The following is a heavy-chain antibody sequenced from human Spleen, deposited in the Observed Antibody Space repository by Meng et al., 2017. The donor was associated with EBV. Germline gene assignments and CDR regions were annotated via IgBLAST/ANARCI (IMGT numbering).Heavy chain of an antibody. CDR3: ARDESGDY. CDR2: ISGSGGST. CDR1: GFTFSSYA. V-gene: IGHV3-23*04. Sequence: VPVVGSGGGLSQPVGLLRLSCAASGFTFSSYAMSWVRQAAGKGLAWVSAISGSGGSTYYADSVKGRFTISRDNTKNSLYLQMNRLRAEDTAMYYCARDESGDYWGQGTLVTVSS. D-gene: IGHD7-27*01. J-gene: IGHJ4*02.